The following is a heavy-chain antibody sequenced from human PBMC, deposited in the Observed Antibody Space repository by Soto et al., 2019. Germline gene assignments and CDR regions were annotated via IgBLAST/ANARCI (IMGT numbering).Heavy chain of an antibody. V-gene: IGHV3-30*14. J-gene: IGHJ4*02. CDR1: GFTFSSYA. D-gene: IGHD2-21*02. Sequence: QVQLEESGGGVVQPGRSLRLSCKGSGFTFSSYAIQWVRQAPGKGLEWVAAISDDGTNKHTADSVKGRFTISRDNSGSTVYIQVNSLRVEDMAVYYCVRRLRTNATAMVYWGRGTSVSVST. CDR3: VRRLRTNATAMVY. CDR2: ISDDGTNK.